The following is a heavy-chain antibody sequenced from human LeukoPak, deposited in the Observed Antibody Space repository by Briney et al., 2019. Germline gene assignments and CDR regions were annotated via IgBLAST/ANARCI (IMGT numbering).Heavy chain of an antibody. D-gene: IGHD5-12*01. CDR3: ARVSDAFDYFFDS. J-gene: IGHJ4*02. CDR2: VSRSSRFI. Sequence: PGESLTLSCAASGFAFSTYSMNWVRQAPGKGLEWVSSVSRSSRFIFYADSMQGRFTISRADAKEALFLQMNSLRAEDTAVYYCARVSDAFDYFFDSWGQGTLVTVP. CDR1: GFAFSTYS. V-gene: IGHV3-21*01.